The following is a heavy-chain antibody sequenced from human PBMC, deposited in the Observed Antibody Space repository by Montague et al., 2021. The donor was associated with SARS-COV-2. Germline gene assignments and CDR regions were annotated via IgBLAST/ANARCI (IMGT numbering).Heavy chain of an antibody. Sequence: SETLSLTCAVDGGSFTGYSWNWIRQPPGKGLEWIGEVKHPGGTNYNPSLKSRVTISIDMSKNQFSLNLESVTVADTAVYYCAGPVSSSWHRFEYWGQGTLVTVSS. V-gene: IGHV4-34*01. D-gene: IGHD2-15*01. CDR2: VKHPGGT. J-gene: IGHJ4*02. CDR1: GGSFTGYS. CDR3: AGPVSSSWHRFEY.